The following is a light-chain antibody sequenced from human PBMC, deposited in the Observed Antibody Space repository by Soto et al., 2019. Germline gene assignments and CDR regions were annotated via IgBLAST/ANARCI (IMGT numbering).Light chain of an antibody. Sequence: SVLTQPPSVSGAPGQTVTISCTGSSSNIGAGYDVHWYQQLPGTAPKLLIYGNYYRPSGVPDRFSGSKSGTSASLAITGLQAEDEADYYCQSYDNSLSSDVVFGGGTKVTVL. CDR3: QSYDNSLSSDVV. J-gene: IGLJ2*01. V-gene: IGLV1-40*01. CDR1: SSNIGAGYD. CDR2: GNY.